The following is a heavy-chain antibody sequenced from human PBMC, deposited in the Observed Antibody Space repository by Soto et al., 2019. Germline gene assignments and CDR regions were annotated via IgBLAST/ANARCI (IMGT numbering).Heavy chain of an antibody. D-gene: IGHD6-6*01. CDR3: TTNRVSWRLYSRFRFYFDX. V-gene: IGHV3-15*01. CDR2: IKGKIDGGTT. Sequence: PGGSLRLSFAASGFSFSDARMSWVRQAPGKGLEWVFRIKGKIDGGTTDYAAPVKGRFTISRDDSKNTLYLQMNSLKTEDTAVYYRTTNRVSWRLYSRFRFYFDXWGQATLVTFSX. J-gene: IGHJ4*02. CDR1: GFSFSDAR.